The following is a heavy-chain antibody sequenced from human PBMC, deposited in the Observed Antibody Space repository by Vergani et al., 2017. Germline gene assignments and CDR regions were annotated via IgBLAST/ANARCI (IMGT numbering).Heavy chain of an antibody. D-gene: IGHD3-16*01. Sequence: QVQLVQSGAEVKKPGASVKVSCKTSGFTFSGYYIHWVRQAPGQGLEWMGWVNLNSGGTNYAQKFQGRVTMTRDTSINTAYMELNRLKSDDTAMYYCARDTRGGEWSGGYWGQGTLVTVSS. CDR1: GFTFSGYY. J-gene: IGHJ4*02. CDR2: VNLNSGGT. V-gene: IGHV1-2*02. CDR3: ARDTRGGEWSGGY.